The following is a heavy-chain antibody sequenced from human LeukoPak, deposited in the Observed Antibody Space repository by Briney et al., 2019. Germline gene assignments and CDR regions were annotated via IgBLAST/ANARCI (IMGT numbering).Heavy chain of an antibody. CDR2: IDHSGST. CDR3: ARRVWTGYPNYYFYLDV. V-gene: IGHV4-34*01. CDR1: GGSFSGYF. J-gene: IGHJ6*03. Sequence: SETLSLTCAVYGGSFSGYFWTWIRQPPGKGLEWIGEIDHSGSTNYNPSLKSRLTISVDASKNQFSLKRSSVTAADTAVYYCARRVWTGYPNYYFYLDVWGKGTTVTVSS. D-gene: IGHD3/OR15-3a*01.